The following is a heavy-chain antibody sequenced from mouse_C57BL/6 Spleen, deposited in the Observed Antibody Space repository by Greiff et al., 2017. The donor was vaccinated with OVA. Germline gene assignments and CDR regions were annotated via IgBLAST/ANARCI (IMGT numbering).Heavy chain of an antibody. CDR2: IYPGDGDT. CDR3: ARGYGNYGGYFDV. V-gene: IGHV1-82*01. CDR1: GYAFSSSW. Sequence: VKLMESGPELVKPGASVKISCKASGYAFSSSWMNWVKQRPGKGLEWIGRIYPGDGDTNYNGKFKGKATLTADKSSSTAYMQLSSLTSEDSAVYFCARGYGNYGGYFDVWGTGTTVTVSS. J-gene: IGHJ1*03. D-gene: IGHD2-1*01.